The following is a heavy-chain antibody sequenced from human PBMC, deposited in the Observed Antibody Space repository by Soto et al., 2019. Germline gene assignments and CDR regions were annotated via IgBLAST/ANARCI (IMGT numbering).Heavy chain of an antibody. V-gene: IGHV4-31*03. CDR1: GGSISSGGYY. CDR3: ARGTYCGGDCYSPPP. D-gene: IGHD2-21*02. Sequence: SETLSLTCTVSGGSISSGGYYWSWIRQHPGKGLEWIGYIYYSGSTYYNPSLKSRVTISVDTSKNQFSLKLSSVTAADTAVYYCARGTYCGGDCYSPPPWGQGTLVTVSS. J-gene: IGHJ5*02. CDR2: IYYSGST.